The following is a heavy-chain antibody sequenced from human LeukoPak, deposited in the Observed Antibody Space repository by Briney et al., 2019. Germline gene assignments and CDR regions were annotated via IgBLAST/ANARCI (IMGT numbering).Heavy chain of an antibody. J-gene: IGHJ5*02. CDR3: ARDLGYCTLTNCVRNWFGP. Sequence: SVKVSCKASGYTFNNNGISWVRQAPGQGLEWMEWVSPSDGETNYAQKVQGRVTMTTDTSTSTVYMELRGLKSDDTAVYYCARDLGYCTLTNCVRNWFGPWGQGTLVTVSS. CDR1: GYTFNNNG. V-gene: IGHV1-18*01. D-gene: IGHD2-2*01. CDR2: VSPSDGET.